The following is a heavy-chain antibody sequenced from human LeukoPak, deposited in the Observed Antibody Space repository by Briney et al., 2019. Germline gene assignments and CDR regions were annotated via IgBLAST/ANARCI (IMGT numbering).Heavy chain of an antibody. CDR1: GGSISSYY. D-gene: IGHD2-2*01. CDR3: ATIGNCSRSICAYFEY. J-gene: IGHJ4*02. CDR2: IYYSGST. Sequence: SETLSLTCTVSGGSISSYYWSWIRQPPGKGLEWIGYIYYSGSTNYNPSLKSRVTISVDTSKNQFSLKLSSVTAADTAMYYCATIGNCSRSICAYFEYWGQGTLVTVSS. V-gene: IGHV4-59*12.